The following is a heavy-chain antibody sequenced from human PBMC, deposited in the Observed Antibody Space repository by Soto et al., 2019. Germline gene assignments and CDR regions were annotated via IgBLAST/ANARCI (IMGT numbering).Heavy chain of an antibody. CDR1: GFTFSSYA. CDR2: ISYDGSNK. J-gene: IGHJ4*02. D-gene: IGHD4-17*01. CDR3: ASQGHYGDYVGY. Sequence: QVQLVESGGGVVQPGRSLRLSCAASGFTFSSYAMHWVRQAPGRGLEWVAVISYDGSNKYYADSVKGRFAFSRDNSKNTLYLQMNSLRAEDTAVYYCASQGHYGDYVGYWGQGTLVTVSS. V-gene: IGHV3-30*09.